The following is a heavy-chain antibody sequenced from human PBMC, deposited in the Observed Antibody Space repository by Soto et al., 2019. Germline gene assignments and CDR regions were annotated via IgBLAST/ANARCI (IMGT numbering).Heavy chain of an antibody. Sequence: QVTLKESGPVLVKPTETLTLTCTVSGFSLSNARMGVSWIRQPPGKALEWLAHIFSNDEKSYSTSLKSRLTISKDTAKSQVVLTMTNMDPVDTATCYCARIWGPYYYYGMDVWGQGTTVTVSS. CDR2: IFSNDEK. D-gene: IGHD7-27*01. V-gene: IGHV2-26*01. CDR3: ARIWGPYYYYGMDV. CDR1: GFSLSNARMG. J-gene: IGHJ6*02.